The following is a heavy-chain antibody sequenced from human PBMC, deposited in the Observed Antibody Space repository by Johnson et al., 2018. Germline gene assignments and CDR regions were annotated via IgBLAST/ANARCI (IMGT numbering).Heavy chain of an antibody. CDR1: GGTFSSYA. Sequence: QVQLVESGAEVKKPGSSVKVSCKASGGTFSSYAISWVRQAPGQGLEWMGGIIPIFGTANYAQKFQGRVTITADETTSTAYMELSSLRSEETAVYYCARVGHGCGDYVNFCCYYGMDVWGQGTTVTVSS. J-gene: IGHJ6*02. CDR3: ARVGHGCGDYVNFCCYYGMDV. CDR2: IIPIFGTA. D-gene: IGHD4-17*01. V-gene: IGHV1-69*01.